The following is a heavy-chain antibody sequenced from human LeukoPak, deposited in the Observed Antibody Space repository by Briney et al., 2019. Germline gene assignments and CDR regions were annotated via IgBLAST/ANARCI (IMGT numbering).Heavy chain of an antibody. CDR1: GGSFSGYY. J-gene: IGHJ2*01. D-gene: IGHD4-17*01. V-gene: IGHV4-34*01. CDR2: INHGGST. Sequence: SETLSLTCAVSGGSFSGYYWSWIRQPPGKGLEWIGEINHGGSTNYNPSLKSRVTISVDTSKNQFSLKLSSVTAADTAVFHCARGYYGDYGYFDLWGRGTLVTVSS. CDR3: ARGYYGDYGYFDL.